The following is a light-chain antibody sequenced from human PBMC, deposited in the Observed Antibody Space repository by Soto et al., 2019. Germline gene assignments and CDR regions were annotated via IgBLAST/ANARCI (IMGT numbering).Light chain of an antibody. CDR3: QLRYSMPLT. CDR1: QSISSH. Sequence: DIQMTQSPSSLSASVGDRVTITCRASQSISSHLNWYQQKPGKAPQLLIYEASSLQGGVPSRFSGSGSGTDFTLSISRLHADLFAIYYCQLRYSMPLTFGPGTRVDIK. CDR2: EAS. J-gene: IGKJ3*01. V-gene: IGKV1-39*01.